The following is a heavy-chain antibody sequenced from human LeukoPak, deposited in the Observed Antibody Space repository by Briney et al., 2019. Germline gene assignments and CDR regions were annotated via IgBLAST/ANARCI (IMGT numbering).Heavy chain of an antibody. V-gene: IGHV1-2*02. J-gene: IGHJ4*02. CDR3: ARILTTVTTMDY. CDR2: INPNSGDT. Sequence: GASVEVSCKASGYTFTGYYMHWVRQAPGQGLEWMGWINPNSGDTNYAQKFQGRVTMTRDTSISTAYMELSSLRSDDTAVYYCARILTTVTTMDYWGQGTLVTVSS. CDR1: GYTFTGYY. D-gene: IGHD4-17*01.